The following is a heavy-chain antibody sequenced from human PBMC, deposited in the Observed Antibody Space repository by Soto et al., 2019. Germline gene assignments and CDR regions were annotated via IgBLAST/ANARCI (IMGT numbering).Heavy chain of an antibody. Sequence: QVQLVESGGGVVQPGRSLRLSCAASGFTFSSYGMHWVRQAPGKGLEWVAVIWYDGSNKYYADSVKGRFTISRDNSKNTLYLQMNSLRAEDTAVYYCARGLQVTTAGYDYWGQGTLVTVSS. J-gene: IGHJ4*02. V-gene: IGHV3-33*01. CDR1: GFTFSSYG. CDR3: ARGLQVTTAGYDY. D-gene: IGHD4-17*01. CDR2: IWYDGSNK.